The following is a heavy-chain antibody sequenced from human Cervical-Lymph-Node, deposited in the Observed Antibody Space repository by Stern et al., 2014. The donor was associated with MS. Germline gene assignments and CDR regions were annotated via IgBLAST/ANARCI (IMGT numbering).Heavy chain of an antibody. Sequence: EVQLVESGGGLVQPGGSLELSCVVSGLSFSVAAVHWVRQASGKGLEWVSRIRSKAKNYATSYAASVKGRFTLSRTDSQNTAYLLMNGLKREDTAVYYCSPASAIWGQGTAVTVSS. V-gene: IGHV3-73*02. J-gene: IGHJ3*02. CDR3: SPASAI. CDR1: GLSFSVAA. CDR2: IRSKAKNYAT.